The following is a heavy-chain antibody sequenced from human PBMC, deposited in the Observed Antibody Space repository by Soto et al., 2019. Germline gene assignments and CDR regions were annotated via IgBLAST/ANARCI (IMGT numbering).Heavy chain of an antibody. CDR2: INNSGST. CDR1: GGSFSNYY. V-gene: IGHV4-34*01. Sequence: QVQLQQWGAGLLKPSETLSLTCGVYGGSFSNYYWSWIRQPPGKGLEWIGEINNSGSTNYNPSLESRVSISVDTSKRQFSLKLYSVTAADTAVYYCARGRVLSHHYFGIVVWDQGTTVTVSS. J-gene: IGHJ6*02. CDR3: ARGRVLSHHYFGIVV. D-gene: IGHD3-3*01.